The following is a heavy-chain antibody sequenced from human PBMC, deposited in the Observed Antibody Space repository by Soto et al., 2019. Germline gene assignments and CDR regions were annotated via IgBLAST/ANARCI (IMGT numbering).Heavy chain of an antibody. CDR3: VRTAREGAVAPHWFDR. D-gene: IGHD2-21*02. J-gene: IGHJ5*02. V-gene: IGHV4-30-4*01. Sequence: PSETLSLTCTVSGASIRSTDYYCSWIRQAPGKGLEWIGYVYCTGSTYYNPSLMSRLTISVDTSKNRFSLKLTSVTAAETAVYYCVRTAREGAVAPHWFDRWGQGTQVTVSS. CDR1: GASIRSTDYY. CDR2: VYCTGST.